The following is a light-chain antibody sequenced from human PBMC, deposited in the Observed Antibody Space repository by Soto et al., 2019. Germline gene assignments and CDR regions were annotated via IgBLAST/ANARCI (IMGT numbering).Light chain of an antibody. Sequence: EIVLTQSPGTLSLSPGERATLSCRASQSVSNNYLAWYQQKPGQAPRLLIYDASNRATGIPARFSGSGSGTDFTLTISRLEPEDFAVYSCQQYSSSPITFGQGTRLEIK. V-gene: IGKV3-20*01. CDR2: DAS. CDR1: QSVSNNY. CDR3: QQYSSSPIT. J-gene: IGKJ5*01.